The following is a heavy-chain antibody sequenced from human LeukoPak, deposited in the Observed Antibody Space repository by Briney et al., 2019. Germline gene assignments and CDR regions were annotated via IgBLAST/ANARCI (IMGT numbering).Heavy chain of an antibody. CDR2: MNPNSGNT. J-gene: IGHJ4*02. Sequence: GASVKVSCKASGGTFSSYAINWVRQATGQGFEWMGWMNPNSGNTGYAQKFQGRVTMTRNTSISTAYMELSSLRSEDTAVYYCARGRRYCSGGSCRGGQYYFDYWGQGTLVTVSS. V-gene: IGHV1-8*02. CDR1: GGTFSSYA. CDR3: ARGRRYCSGGSCRGGQYYFDY. D-gene: IGHD2-15*01.